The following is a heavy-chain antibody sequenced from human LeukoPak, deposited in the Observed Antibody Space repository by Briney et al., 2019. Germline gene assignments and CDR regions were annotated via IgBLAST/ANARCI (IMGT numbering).Heavy chain of an antibody. J-gene: IGHJ1*01. Sequence: PSETLSLTCTVSGGSISSDYWSWIRQPPGKGLEWIGYIYYSGTTNYNPSLKSRVTISVDTSKNQFSLKLSSVTAADTAVYYCAREDYCSGGSCYSGYFQHWGQGTLVTVSS. D-gene: IGHD2-15*01. CDR3: AREDYCSGGSCYSGYFQH. CDR1: GGSISSDY. CDR2: IYYSGTT. V-gene: IGHV4-59*01.